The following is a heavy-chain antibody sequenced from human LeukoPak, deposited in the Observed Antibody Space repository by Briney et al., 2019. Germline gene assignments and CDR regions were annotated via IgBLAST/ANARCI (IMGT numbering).Heavy chain of an antibody. CDR3: AKGFLGGSGSYVDY. J-gene: IGHJ4*02. V-gene: IGHV3-53*01. Sequence: PGGSLRLSCAASGFTVSSNYMSWVRQAPGKGLEWVSVIYSGGSTYYADSVRGRFTISRDNSKNTLYLQMNSLRAEDTAVYYCAKGFLGGSGSYVDYWGQGTLVTVSS. CDR2: IYSGGST. CDR1: GFTVSSNY. D-gene: IGHD3-10*01.